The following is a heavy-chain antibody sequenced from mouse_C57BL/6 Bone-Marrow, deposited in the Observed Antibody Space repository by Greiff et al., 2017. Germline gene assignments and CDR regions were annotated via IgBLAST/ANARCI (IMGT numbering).Heavy chain of an antibody. CDR3: ARGRGYDWFAY. J-gene: IGHJ3*01. CDR2: INPGSGGT. CDR1: GYAFTNYL. V-gene: IGHV1-54*01. D-gene: IGHD2-2*01. Sequence: VQLQQSGAELVRPGTSVKVSCKASGYAFTNYLIEWVKQRPGQGLEWIGVINPGSGGTNYNEKFKGKATLTADKSSSTAYMQLSSLTSEDSAVYFCARGRGYDWFAYWGQGTLVTVSA.